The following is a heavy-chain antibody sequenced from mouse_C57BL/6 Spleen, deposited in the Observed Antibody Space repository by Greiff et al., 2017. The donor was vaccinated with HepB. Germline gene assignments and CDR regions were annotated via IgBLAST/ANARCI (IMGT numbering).Heavy chain of an antibody. CDR3: ARDGIYYDYDGGFAY. V-gene: IGHV3-6*01. CDR2: ISYDGSN. D-gene: IGHD2-4*01. Sequence: EVQRVESGPGLVKPSQSLSLTCSVTGYSITSGYYWNWIRQFPGNKLEWMGYISYDGSNNYNPSLKNRISITRDTSKNQFFLKLNSVTTEDTATYYCARDGIYYDYDGGFAYWGQGTLVTVSA. J-gene: IGHJ3*01. CDR1: GYSITSGYY.